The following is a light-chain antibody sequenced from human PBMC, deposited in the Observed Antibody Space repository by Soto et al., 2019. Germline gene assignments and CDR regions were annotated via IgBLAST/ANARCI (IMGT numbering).Light chain of an antibody. J-gene: IGLJ3*02. CDR2: GNS. CDR3: QSYDSSLGGWV. CDR1: SSNIGAGYV. Sequence: QSVLTQPPSVSGAPGQRVTISCTGSSSNIGAGYVVHWYQQLPGTAPKLLIYGNSNRPSGVPDRFSGSKSGTSASLAITGLEAGDEADYYCQSYDSSLGGWVFGGGTKLTVL. V-gene: IGLV1-40*01.